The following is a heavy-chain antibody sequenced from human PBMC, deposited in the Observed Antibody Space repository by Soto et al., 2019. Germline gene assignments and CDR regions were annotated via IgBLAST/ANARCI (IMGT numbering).Heavy chain of an antibody. J-gene: IGHJ6*02. D-gene: IGHD5-18*01. CDR3: ARGYGSSPNMELRFGMDV. CDR1: GYILTGYS. CDR2: IDPNSGAT. V-gene: IGHV1-2*02. Sequence: QVQLVESGAEVRRPGASVKVSCTAFGYILTGYSLHWVRQAPGQGLEWMGWIDPNSGATNSAERFHGRVSMTRDTSISAAYLELSSLRSDDTAVYYCARGYGSSPNMELRFGMDVWGQGTTISVSS.